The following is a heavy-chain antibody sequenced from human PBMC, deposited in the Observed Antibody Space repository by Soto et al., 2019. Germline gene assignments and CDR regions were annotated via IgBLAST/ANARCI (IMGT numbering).Heavy chain of an antibody. V-gene: IGHV3-7*01. CDR3: ARIASTGRGWDV. D-gene: IGHD6-13*01. CDR2: IKQDGSEK. Sequence: EVQLVESGGGLVQPGGSLRLSCADSGFTFSSYWMSWVRQAPVKGLEWVGNIKQDGSEKNYVDSVKGRFTISRDSAKNSLYLQMNSLRAEDTAVYYCARIASTGRGWDVWGQGTTVVVSS. CDR1: GFTFSSYW. J-gene: IGHJ6*02.